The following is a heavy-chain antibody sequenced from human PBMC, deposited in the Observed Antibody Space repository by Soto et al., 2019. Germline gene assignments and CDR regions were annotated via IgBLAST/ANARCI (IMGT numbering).Heavy chain of an antibody. CDR3: ASSYGSGYRAFDY. CDR1: CDTFNFYS. D-gene: IGHD3-10*01. CDR2: VNPILSMS. V-gene: IGHV1-69*02. J-gene: IGHJ4*02. Sequence: QVQLVQSGAEVKRPGSSVKVSCKASCDTFNFYSINWVRQAPGVGLEWVGRVNPILSMSNYAQRFQGRVTMTEDKSTSTAYMELRSLRSEDTAIYYCASSYGSGYRAFDYWGQGALVTVSS.